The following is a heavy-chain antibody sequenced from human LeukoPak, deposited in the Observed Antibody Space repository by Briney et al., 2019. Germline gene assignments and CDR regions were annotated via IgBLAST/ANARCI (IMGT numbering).Heavy chain of an antibody. D-gene: IGHD2-8*02. V-gene: IGHV3-30-3*01. CDR1: GFTFSSYA. CDR2: ISYDGSNK. Sequence: PGRSLRLSCAASGFTFSSYAMHWVRQAPGKGPEWVAVISYDGSNKYYADSVKGRFTISRDNSKNTLYLQMNSLRAEDTAVYYCAGCTEASCSVTGGDYWGQGTLVTVSS. J-gene: IGHJ4*02. CDR3: AGCTEASCSVTGGDY.